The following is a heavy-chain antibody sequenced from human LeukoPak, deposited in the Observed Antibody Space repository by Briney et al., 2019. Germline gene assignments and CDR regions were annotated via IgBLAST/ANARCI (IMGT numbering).Heavy chain of an antibody. CDR3: TTDGSGSYYPY. CDR2: ISGSDGST. D-gene: IGHD1-26*01. CDR1: GFTFDDYA. V-gene: IGHV3-23*01. Sequence: HPGGSLRLSCAASGFTFDDYAMHWVRQAPGKGLEWVSGISGSDGSTYYADSVKGRSTISRDNSKNTLYLQMNSLRAEDTAVYYCTTDGSGSYYPYWGQGTLVTVSS. J-gene: IGHJ4*02.